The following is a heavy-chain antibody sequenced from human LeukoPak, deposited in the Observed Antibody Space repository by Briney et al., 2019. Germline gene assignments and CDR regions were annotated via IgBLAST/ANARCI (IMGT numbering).Heavy chain of an antibody. CDR2: IWYDGSNQ. Sequence: GRSLRLSCAASGLNFRNYGMHWVRQAPGKGLEWVAVIWYDGSNQYYVDSVKGRFTVSKDNSKNTLYLQMNSLRAEDTAVYYCATSGRPAEYYFDYWGQGTLVTVSS. J-gene: IGHJ4*02. CDR3: ATSGRPAEYYFDY. V-gene: IGHV3-33*01. D-gene: IGHD2-2*01. CDR1: GLNFRNYG.